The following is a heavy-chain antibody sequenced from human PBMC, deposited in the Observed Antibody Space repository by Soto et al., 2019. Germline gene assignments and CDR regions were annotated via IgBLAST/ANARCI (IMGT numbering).Heavy chain of an antibody. V-gene: IGHV4-4*02. CDR3: ARGAPSYYYYGMDV. CDR1: SGSIGSGIW. CDR2: LYHTGNT. J-gene: IGHJ6*02. Sequence: SETLSLTCTASSGSIGSGIWWSWVRQPPGKGLEWIGELYHTGNTNYNPSLKSRVTISVDTSKNQFSLKLSSVTAADTAVYYCARGAPSYYYYGMDVWGQGTTVTVSS.